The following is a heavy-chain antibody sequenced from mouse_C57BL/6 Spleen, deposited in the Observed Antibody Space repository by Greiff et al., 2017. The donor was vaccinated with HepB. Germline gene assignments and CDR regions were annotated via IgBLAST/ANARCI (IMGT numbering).Heavy chain of an antibody. CDR1: GYTFTSYW. J-gene: IGHJ2*01. CDR2: IDPSDSYT. V-gene: IGHV1-50*01. D-gene: IGHD3-3*01. Sequence: VQLQQPGAELVKPGASVKLSCKASGYTFTSYWMQWVKQRPGQGLEWIGEIDPSDSYTNYNQKFKGKATLTVDTSSSTAYMQLSSLTSEDSAVYYCARAPGRDFDYWGQGTTLTVSS. CDR3: ARAPGRDFDY.